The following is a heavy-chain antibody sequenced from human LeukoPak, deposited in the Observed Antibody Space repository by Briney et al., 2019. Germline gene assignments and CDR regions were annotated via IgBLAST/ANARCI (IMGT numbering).Heavy chain of an antibody. D-gene: IGHD1-26*01. Sequence: GGSLRLSCAASGFSFDDYGMSWVRQAPGKGLEWVSGINWNGGSAGYADSVKGRLTISRDDAKNSLYLQMNSLRAEDTALFYCARLSGSRYHDAFDIWGQGTMVTVSS. CDR1: GFSFDDYG. V-gene: IGHV3-20*04. CDR2: INWNGGSA. J-gene: IGHJ3*02. CDR3: ARLSGSRYHDAFDI.